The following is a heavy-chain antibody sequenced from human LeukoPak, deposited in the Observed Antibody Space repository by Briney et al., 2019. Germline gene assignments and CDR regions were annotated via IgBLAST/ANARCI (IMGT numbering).Heavy chain of an antibody. CDR3: AREHSSGYYFDAFDI. CDR2: INPNSGGT. D-gene: IGHD3-22*01. V-gene: IGHV1-2*02. J-gene: IGHJ3*02. CDR1: GYTFTVYY. Sequence: ASVNVSCKSSGYTFTVYYMHWVRQAPAQGLEWMGWINPNSGGTNYAQKFQGRVTMTRHTSISTAYMALRRLRSDDTAVYYCAREHSSGYYFDAFDIWGQGTMVTVSS.